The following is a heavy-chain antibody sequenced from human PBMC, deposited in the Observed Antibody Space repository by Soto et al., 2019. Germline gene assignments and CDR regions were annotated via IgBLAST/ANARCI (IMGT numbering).Heavy chain of an antibody. CDR1: GGSISSGGYY. Sequence: SETLSLTCTVSGGSISSGGYYWNWIRQHPGKGLEWIEYTYYSRNTYYNPSLNSRVTISADTSKNQFSLKLSSVTAADTAVYYCARLSSSGWTIDYWGQGTLVTVSS. CDR3: ARLSSSGWTIDY. D-gene: IGHD6-19*01. V-gene: IGHV4-31*03. J-gene: IGHJ4*02. CDR2: TYYSRNT.